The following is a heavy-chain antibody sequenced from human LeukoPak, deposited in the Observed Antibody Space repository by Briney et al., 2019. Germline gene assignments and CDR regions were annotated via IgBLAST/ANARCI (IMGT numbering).Heavy chain of an antibody. CDR3: ARDWNYYDNSGFYGEY. Sequence: GGSLRLSCAASGFTFSSYWMSWVRQAPGTGLEWVANTKQDGSQKSYVASVKGRFSIFRDNAKNSLYLQMNSLRAEDTAVYYCARDWNYYDNSGFYGEYWGQGTLVTVSS. CDR1: GFTFSSYW. V-gene: IGHV3-7*04. CDR2: TKQDGSQK. D-gene: IGHD3-22*01. J-gene: IGHJ4*02.